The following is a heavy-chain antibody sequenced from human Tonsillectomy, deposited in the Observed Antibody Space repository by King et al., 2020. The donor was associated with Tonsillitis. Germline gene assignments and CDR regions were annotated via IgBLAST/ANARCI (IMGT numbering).Heavy chain of an antibody. J-gene: IGHJ4*02. D-gene: IGHD3-22*01. Sequence: QLVQSGAEVKKPGASVKVSCKASGYTFTSYYVHWVRQAPGQGLEWMGLINPSGGSTSYAQKFQGIVIMTRDTSTSTVYMELSSLRSEDTAAYYCARTYYYDRRGYYFGDWGEGTLATVS. CDR3: ARTYYYDRRGYYFGD. V-gene: IGHV1-46*01. CDR1: GYTFTSYY. CDR2: INPSGGST.